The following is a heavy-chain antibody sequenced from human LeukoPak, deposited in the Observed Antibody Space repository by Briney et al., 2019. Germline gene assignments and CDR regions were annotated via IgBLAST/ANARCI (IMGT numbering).Heavy chain of an antibody. V-gene: IGHV4-61*02. CDR2: IDTSGST. D-gene: IGHD2-8*02. Sequence: SETLSLTCTVSGGSIGSRSHYWSWIRQPAGKGLEWIGRIDTSGSTNYNPSLKSRVTISVDPSENQFSLRLSSVTAADTAVYYCARVIHAWCYFDYWGQGILVTVSS. CDR3: ARVIHAWCYFDY. J-gene: IGHJ4*02. CDR1: GGSIGSRSHY.